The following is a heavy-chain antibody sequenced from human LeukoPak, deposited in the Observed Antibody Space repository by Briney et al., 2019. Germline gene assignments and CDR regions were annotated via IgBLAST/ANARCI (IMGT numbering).Heavy chain of an antibody. J-gene: IGHJ4*02. D-gene: IGHD5-12*01. CDR3: ARDSGYEIDIDY. V-gene: IGHV3-48*03. CDR2: ISSSGSTI. Sequence: GGSLRLSCAASGFAFSSYEMNWVRKAPGKGLEWVSYISSSGSTIYYADSVKGRFTISRDNAKNSLYLQMNSLRAEDTAVYYCARDSGYEIDIDYWGQGTLVTVSS. CDR1: GFAFSSYE.